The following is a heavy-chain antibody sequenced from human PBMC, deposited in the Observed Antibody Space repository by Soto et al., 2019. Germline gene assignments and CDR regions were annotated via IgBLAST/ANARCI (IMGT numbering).Heavy chain of an antibody. Sequence: GGSLRLSCAASGFTFSSYAMHWVRQAPGKGLEWVAVISYDGSNKYYADSVKGRFTISRDNSKNTLYLQMNSLRAEDTAVYYCASLGSGGSRWVGYWGQGTLVTVSS. J-gene: IGHJ4*02. CDR3: ASLGSGGSRWVGY. CDR1: GFTFSSYA. V-gene: IGHV3-30-3*01. D-gene: IGHD2-15*01. CDR2: ISYDGSNK.